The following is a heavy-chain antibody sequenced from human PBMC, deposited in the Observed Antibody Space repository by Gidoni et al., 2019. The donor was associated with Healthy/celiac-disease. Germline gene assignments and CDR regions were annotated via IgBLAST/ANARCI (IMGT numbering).Heavy chain of an antibody. CDR2: INHSGST. J-gene: IGHJ4*02. CDR3: ARFRYGDYRDY. D-gene: IGHD4-17*01. Sequence: QVQLQQWGAGLLKPSETLSLTCAVYGGSFSGYYWSWIRQPPGKGLEWIGEINHSGSTNYNPSLKSRVTISVDTSKNQFSLKLSSVTAADTAVYYCARFRYGDYRDYWGQGTLVTVSS. CDR1: GGSFSGYY. V-gene: IGHV4-34*01.